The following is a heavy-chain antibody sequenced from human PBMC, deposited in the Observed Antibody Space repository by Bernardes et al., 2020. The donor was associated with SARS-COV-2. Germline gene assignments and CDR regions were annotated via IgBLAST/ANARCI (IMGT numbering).Heavy chain of an antibody. CDR3: ARVPVVAATRPYFYYSGMDV. CDR1: GFTFGSYW. Sequence: GSLRPSCAAPGFTFGSYWMSWVRQAPGKGLEWVANIEQDGSEKYYVDSVKGRFTISRDNAKKSLYLQMNSLRAEDTAVYYCARVPVVAATRPYFYYSGMDVWGRGTTVTVSS. J-gene: IGHJ6*02. D-gene: IGHD2-15*01. CDR2: IEQDGSEK. V-gene: IGHV3-7*04.